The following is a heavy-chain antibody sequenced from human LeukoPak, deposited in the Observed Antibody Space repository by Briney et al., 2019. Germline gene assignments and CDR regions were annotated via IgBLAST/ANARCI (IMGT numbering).Heavy chain of an antibody. J-gene: IGHJ4*02. Sequence: GRSLRLSCAASGFTFDDYAMHWVRQAPGKGLEWASGISWNSGSIGYADSVKGRFTISRDNAKNSLYLQMNSLRAEDTAVYYCAKAIVVVPAAIFGWGYYFDYWGQGTLVTVSS. CDR2: ISWNSGSI. CDR1: GFTFDDYA. V-gene: IGHV3-9*01. D-gene: IGHD2-2*02. CDR3: AKAIVVVPAAIFGWGYYFDY.